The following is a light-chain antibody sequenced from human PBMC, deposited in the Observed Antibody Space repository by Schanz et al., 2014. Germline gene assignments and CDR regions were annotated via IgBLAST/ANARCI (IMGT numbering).Light chain of an antibody. J-gene: IGLJ1*01. CDR3: STYAGRDIWV. Sequence: QSALTQPPSASGSRGQSVTISCTGTSRNVGAYNYVSWYQHHPGKAPRLMIYKVSQRPSGVPDRFSGSKSGNTASLTVSGLQPEDEADYYCSTYAGRDIWVFGTGTKLTVL. CDR2: KVS. CDR1: SRNVGAYNY. V-gene: IGLV2-8*01.